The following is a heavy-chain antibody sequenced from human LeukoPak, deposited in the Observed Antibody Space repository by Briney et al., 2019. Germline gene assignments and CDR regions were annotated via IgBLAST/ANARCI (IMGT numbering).Heavy chain of an antibody. Sequence: ASVKVSCKASGYTFRQYSISWARQAPGKGFEWMGWVSPSHTTRVYAQEFKGRVTMTADTNTNTVFMELRSLRFDDTAVYFCARDYILPLETDNGDGFAIWGQGTVVTVSS. J-gene: IGHJ3*02. CDR2: VSPSHTTR. CDR3: ARDYILPLETDNGDGFAI. CDR1: GYTFRQYS. V-gene: IGHV1-18*01. D-gene: IGHD3-3*02.